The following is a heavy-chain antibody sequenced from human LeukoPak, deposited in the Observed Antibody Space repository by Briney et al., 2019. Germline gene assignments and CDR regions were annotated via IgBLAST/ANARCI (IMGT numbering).Heavy chain of an antibody. CDR3: ARGGYYYDSSGYSHLPDY. CDR2: IIPVVGTT. J-gene: IGHJ4*02. Sequence: ASVKVSCKASGGTFSSYAFSWVRQAPGQGLEWMGGIIPVVGTTNYAQMFQGRVTITADESTSTAYMELSSLRSEDTAVYYCARGGYYYDSSGYSHLPDYWGQGTLVTVSA. V-gene: IGHV1-69*13. D-gene: IGHD3-22*01. CDR1: GGTFSSYA.